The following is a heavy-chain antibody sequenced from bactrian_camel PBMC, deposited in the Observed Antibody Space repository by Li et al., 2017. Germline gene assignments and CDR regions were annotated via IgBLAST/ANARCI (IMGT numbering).Heavy chain of an antibody. CDR3: ARIINTWSDVDY. CDR1: GYTSNTYS. V-gene: IGHV3S1*01. Sequence: HVQLVESGGGSVQPGGSLGLSCAASGYTSNTYSWFRQAPGQEREGVAAIDTGDGSMYYLDSVKGRFTSSRDNAKNTLYLQSDVLKPEDTAMYHCARIINTWSDVDYWSQGTQVTDS. CDR2: IDTGDGSM. J-gene: IGHJ4*01. D-gene: IGHD2*01.